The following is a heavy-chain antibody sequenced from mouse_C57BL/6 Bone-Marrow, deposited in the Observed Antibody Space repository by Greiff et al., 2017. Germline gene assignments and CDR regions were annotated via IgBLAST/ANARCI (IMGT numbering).Heavy chain of an antibody. D-gene: IGHD1-1*01. J-gene: IGHJ3*01. CDR3: ARYDYGPFAY. V-gene: IGHV1-82*01. CDR2: IYPGDGDT. CDR1: GYAFSSSW. Sequence: VQLQQSGPELVKPGASVKISCKASGYAFSSSWMNWVKQRPGKGLEWIGRIYPGDGDTNYNGKFKGKATLTADKSSSTAYMQLSSLTSEDSAVYFCARYDYGPFAYWGQGTLVTVSA.